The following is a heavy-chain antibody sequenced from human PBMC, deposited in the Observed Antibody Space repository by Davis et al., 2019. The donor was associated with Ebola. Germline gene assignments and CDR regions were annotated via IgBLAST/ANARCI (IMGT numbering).Heavy chain of an antibody. Sequence: MPSETLSLTCTVSGGSISSSSYYWGWIRQPPGKGLEWIGSIYYSGSTYYNPSLKSRVTISVDTSKNQFSLKLSSVSAADTAVYYCARGPADFGVVIDYYYYGMDVWGQGTTVTVSS. CDR2: IYYSGST. CDR1: GGSISSSSYY. CDR3: ARGPADFGVVIDYYYYGMDV. J-gene: IGHJ6*02. V-gene: IGHV4-39*01. D-gene: IGHD3-3*01.